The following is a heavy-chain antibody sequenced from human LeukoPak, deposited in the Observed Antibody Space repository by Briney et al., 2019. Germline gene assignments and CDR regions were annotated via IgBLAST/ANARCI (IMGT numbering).Heavy chain of an antibody. Sequence: SETLSLTCAVYGGSFSGYYWSWIRQPPGKGLEWIGEINHSGSTNYNPSLKSRVTISVDTSKKQFSLKLSSVTAADTAVYYCARGGMATIAVDYWGQGTLVTVSS. CDR2: INHSGST. CDR1: GGSFSGYY. D-gene: IGHD5-24*01. J-gene: IGHJ4*02. V-gene: IGHV4-34*01. CDR3: ARGGMATIAVDY.